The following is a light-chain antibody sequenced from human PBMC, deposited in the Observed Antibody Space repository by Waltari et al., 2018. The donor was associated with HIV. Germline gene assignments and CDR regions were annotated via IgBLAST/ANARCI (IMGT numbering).Light chain of an antibody. CDR2: GAS. CDR1: QSVNNRY. CDR3: QQYDTPPFT. Sequence: EIVLTQSPGTLSLSPGERATLSCRASQSVNNRYIAWYQQKPGQTPRLLMYGASSRATGIPDRFSGSGSGIDFTLTISRLEPEDFAVYYCQQYDTPPFTFGPGTKVDIK. J-gene: IGKJ3*01. V-gene: IGKV3-20*01.